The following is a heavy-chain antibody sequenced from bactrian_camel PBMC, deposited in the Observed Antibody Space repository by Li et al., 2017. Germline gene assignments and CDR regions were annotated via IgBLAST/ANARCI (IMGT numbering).Heavy chain of an antibody. CDR2: YHIGEGYP. V-gene: IGHV3S1*01. CDR1: GYTLSRLC. CDR3: ASDDAYGYCATGYPDN. Sequence: HVQLVESGGGSVDTGGSLRLSCVASGYTLSRLCMGWFRQIPGGERELLVRYHIGEGYPHYAASVQGRFAMTHDIAKNTVFLQMDNLKPEDSGIYYCASDDAYGYCATGYPDNWGQGTQVTVS. J-gene: IGHJ4*01. D-gene: IGHD4*01.